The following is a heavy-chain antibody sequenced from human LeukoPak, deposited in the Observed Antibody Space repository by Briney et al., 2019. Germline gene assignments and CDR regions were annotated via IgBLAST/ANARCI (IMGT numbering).Heavy chain of an antibody. CDR2: ISAYNGDT. D-gene: IGHD4-17*01. V-gene: IGHV1-18*04. J-gene: IGHJ5*02. CDR3: ASDGDYGS. CDR1: GCTFTGYY. Sequence: ASVKVSCKASGCTFTGYYMHWVRQAPGQGLEWMGWISAYNGDTNYAQKLQGRVTMTTGTSTSTAYMELRSLRSDDTAVYYCASDGDYGSWGQGTLVTVSS.